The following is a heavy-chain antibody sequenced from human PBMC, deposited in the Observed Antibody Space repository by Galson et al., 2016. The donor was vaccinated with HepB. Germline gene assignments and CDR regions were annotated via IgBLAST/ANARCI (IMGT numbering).Heavy chain of an antibody. D-gene: IGHD4-17*01. CDR1: GFTLKDYN. V-gene: IGHV3-21*01. Sequence: SLRLSCAVSGFTLKDYNINWVRQAPGKGLEWVSCISSSGRDIQYAGTVKGRFTSSRDNAKNSLLLQMDSLRVEDTAVYYCARDSGDWDSGYYRSFDYWGQGTLVTVSS. CDR2: ISSSGRDI. CDR3: ARDSGDWDSGYYRSFDY. J-gene: IGHJ4*02.